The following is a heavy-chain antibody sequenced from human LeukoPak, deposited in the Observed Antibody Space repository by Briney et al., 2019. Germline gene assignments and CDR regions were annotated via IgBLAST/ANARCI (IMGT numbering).Heavy chain of an antibody. CDR1: GGSISSGGYY. J-gene: IGHJ3*02. Sequence: KPSETLSLTCTVSGGSISSGGYYWSWIRQHPGKGLEWIGYIYYSGSTYYNPSLKSRVTISVDTSKNQFSLKLSSVTAADTAVYYCARSRPLTDAFDIWGQGTMVTVSS. D-gene: IGHD6-13*01. V-gene: IGHV4-31*03. CDR2: IYYSGST. CDR3: ARSRPLTDAFDI.